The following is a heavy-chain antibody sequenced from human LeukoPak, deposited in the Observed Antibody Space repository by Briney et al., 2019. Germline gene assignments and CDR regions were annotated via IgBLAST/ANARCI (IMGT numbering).Heavy chain of an antibody. D-gene: IGHD4-17*01. CDR2: VHTSGST. Sequence: GSLRLSCTVSGGSISDYYWSWIRQPAGKGLVWIGRVHTSGSTNYNPSLKSRVTMSVDTSKNQFSLRLSTVTAADTAVYYCARDLYGDYGVFDYWGQGTLVTVSS. J-gene: IGHJ4*02. V-gene: IGHV4-4*07. CDR1: GGSISDYY. CDR3: ARDLYGDYGVFDY.